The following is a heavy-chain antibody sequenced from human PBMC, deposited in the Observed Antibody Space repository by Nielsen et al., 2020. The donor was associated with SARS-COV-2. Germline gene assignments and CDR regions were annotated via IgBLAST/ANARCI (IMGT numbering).Heavy chain of an antibody. J-gene: IGHJ3*01. V-gene: IGHV4-34*01. Sequence: SETLSLTCAVYGGSFSGYSWTWIRQPPGKGLEWIGEINHSGSANYNPSLNSRVTISVDTSKNQFSLRLRSVTAADTAVYFCARRWGRVNFMLVVATSAEGALDVWGQWTVSTAS. CDR3: ARRWGRVNFMLVVATSAEGALDV. CDR1: GGSFSGYS. CDR2: INHSGSA. D-gene: IGHD2-8*02.